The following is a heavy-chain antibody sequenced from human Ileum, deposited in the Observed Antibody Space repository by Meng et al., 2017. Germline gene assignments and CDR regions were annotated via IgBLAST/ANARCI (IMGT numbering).Heavy chain of an antibody. CDR1: GYTVTSNA. Sequence: QLGSSASGLNHPGSVVTFSCKASGYTVTSNAINWVRQAPGQGLEWMGWINTNTWNPTYAQGFTGRFVFSLDTSVSTAYLQISSLKAEDTAVYYCARGDSYGYVGIDYWGQGTLVTVSS. V-gene: IGHV7-4-1*02. J-gene: IGHJ4*02. CDR2: INTNTWNP. CDR3: ARGDSYGYVGIDY. D-gene: IGHD5-18*01.